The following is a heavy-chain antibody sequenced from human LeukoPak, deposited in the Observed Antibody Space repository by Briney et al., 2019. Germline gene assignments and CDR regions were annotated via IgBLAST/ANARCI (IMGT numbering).Heavy chain of an antibody. Sequence: SETLSLTCAVYGGSFSGYYWSWIRQPPGKGLEWIGEINHSGSTNYNPSLKSRVTISADTSKNQFSLKLSSVTAADTAVYYCARGLPYYYDSSGYYFGYWGQGTLVTVSS. CDR3: ARGLPYYYDSSGYYFGY. CDR2: INHSGST. D-gene: IGHD3-22*01. J-gene: IGHJ4*02. CDR1: GGSFSGYY. V-gene: IGHV4-34*01.